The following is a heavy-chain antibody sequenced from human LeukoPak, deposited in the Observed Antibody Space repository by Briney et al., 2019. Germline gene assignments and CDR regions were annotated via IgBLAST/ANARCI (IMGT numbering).Heavy chain of an antibody. CDR1: GGSFSRYA. D-gene: IGHD6-19*01. Sequence: ASVKVSCKASGGSFSRYAIRWVRQAPGQGLELMGGIIPIFGTANYAQKFQGRVTITADESTSTAYMELSSLRSEDTAVYYCARDLAQVAGTDYWGQGTLVTVSS. CDR2: IIPIFGTA. CDR3: ARDLAQVAGTDY. J-gene: IGHJ4*02. V-gene: IGHV1-69*13.